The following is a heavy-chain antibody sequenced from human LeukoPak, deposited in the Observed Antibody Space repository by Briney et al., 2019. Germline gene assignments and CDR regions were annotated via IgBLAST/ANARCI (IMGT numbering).Heavy chain of an antibody. CDR3: ARDRVSGDSSGYYFDAFDI. D-gene: IGHD3-22*01. V-gene: IGHV3-21*01. CDR1: GFTFSSYE. Sequence: PGGSLRLSCAASGFTFSSYEMNWVRQAPGKGLEWVSSISSSSSYIYYADSVKGRFTISRDNAKNSLYLQMNSLRAEDTAVYYCARDRVSGDSSGYYFDAFDIWGQGTMVTVSS. CDR2: ISSSSSYI. J-gene: IGHJ3*02.